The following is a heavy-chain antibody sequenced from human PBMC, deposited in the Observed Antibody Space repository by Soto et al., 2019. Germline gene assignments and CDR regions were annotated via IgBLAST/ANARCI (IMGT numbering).Heavy chain of an antibody. CDR1: GFTFSSYA. D-gene: IGHD1-26*01. V-gene: IGHV3-30-3*01. CDR2: ISYDGSNK. Sequence: HPGGSLRLSCAASGFTFSSYAMHWVRQAPGKGLEWVAVISYDGSNKYYADSVKGRFTISRDNSKNTLYLQMNSLRAEDTAVYYCARENYSGSYFGYNWFDPWGQGTLVTVSS. J-gene: IGHJ5*02. CDR3: ARENYSGSYFGYNWFDP.